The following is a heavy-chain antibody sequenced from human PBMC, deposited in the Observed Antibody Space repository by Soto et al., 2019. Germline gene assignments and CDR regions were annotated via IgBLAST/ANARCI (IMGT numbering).Heavy chain of an antibody. CDR1: GGSISSYY. V-gene: IGHV4-59*01. CDR2: IYYSGST. Sequence: SETLSLTCTVSGGSISSYYWSWIRQPPGKGLEWIGYIYYSGSTNYNPSLKSRVTISVDTSKNQFSLKLSSVTAADTAVYYCARGSGYYGDAFDIWGQGTMVTVSS. D-gene: IGHD3-3*01. CDR3: ARGSGYYGDAFDI. J-gene: IGHJ3*02.